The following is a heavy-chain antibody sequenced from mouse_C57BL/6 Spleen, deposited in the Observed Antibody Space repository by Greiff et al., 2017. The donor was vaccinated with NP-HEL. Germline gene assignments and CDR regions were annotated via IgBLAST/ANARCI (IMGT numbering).Heavy chain of an antibody. CDR1: GYAFSSYW. Sequence: VQLQESGAELVKPGASVKISCKASGYAFSSYWMNWVKQRPGKGLEWIGQIYPGDGATNYNGKFKGKATLTADKSSSTAYMQLSSLTSEDSAVYFCARSGPYYAFDYWGQGTTLTVSS. V-gene: IGHV1-80*01. CDR3: ARSGPYYAFDY. D-gene: IGHD1-1*01. CDR2: IYPGDGAT. J-gene: IGHJ2*01.